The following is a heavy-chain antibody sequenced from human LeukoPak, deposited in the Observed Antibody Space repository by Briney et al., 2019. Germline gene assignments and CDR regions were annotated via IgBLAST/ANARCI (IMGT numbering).Heavy chain of an antibody. CDR1: GGSFSGYY. CDR2: INHSGST. CDR3: ARVGTPIAAAGTHPSFDY. D-gene: IGHD6-13*01. Sequence: SETLSLTCAVYGGSFSGYYWRWIRQPPEKGLEWIGEINHSGSTNYNPSLKSRVTISVDTSKNQFSLKLSSVTAAHTAVYYCARVGTPIAAAGTHPSFDYWGQGTLVTVSS. J-gene: IGHJ4*02. V-gene: IGHV4-34*01.